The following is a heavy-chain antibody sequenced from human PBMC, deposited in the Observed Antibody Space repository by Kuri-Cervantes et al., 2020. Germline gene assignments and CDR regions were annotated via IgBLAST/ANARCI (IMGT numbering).Heavy chain of an antibody. CDR2: IYWNDER. Sequence: SGPTLVKPTQTLTLTCTLSGFSLNRNGVAVGWIRQPPGKALEWLAIIYWNDERRYRPSLESKLTITKDTSKNQVVLKMTNMDSVDTATYFCAAQIAEDGEYCSTTTCLRWSDLWGQGILVTVSS. CDR1: GFSLNRNGVA. J-gene: IGHJ5*02. V-gene: IGHV2-5*01. CDR3: AAQIAEDGEYCSTTTCLRWSDL. D-gene: IGHD2/OR15-2a*01.